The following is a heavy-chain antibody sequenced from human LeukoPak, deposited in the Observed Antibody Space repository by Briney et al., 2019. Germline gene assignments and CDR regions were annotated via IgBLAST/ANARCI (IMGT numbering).Heavy chain of an antibody. CDR1: GYSISSGYP. J-gene: IGHJ5*02. Sequence: PSETLCLPCGVSGYSISSGYPWAWIRHSPEKGLEWIGSIYHSGSAHYNPSPKSRVTSPVETSKNQFSRNMYSVTAADTAVYYCARDPRWLTPDCTSSSCYENYFDPWGQGTLVTVSS. D-gene: IGHD2-2*01. CDR2: IYHSGSA. CDR3: ARDPRWLTPDCTSSSCYENYFDP. V-gene: IGHV4-38-2*02.